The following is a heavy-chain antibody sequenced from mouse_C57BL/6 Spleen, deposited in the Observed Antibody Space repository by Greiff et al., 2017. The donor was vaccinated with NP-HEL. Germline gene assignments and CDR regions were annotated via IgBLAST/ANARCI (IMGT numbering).Heavy chain of an antibody. Sequence: VQLQQPGAELVKPGASVKLSCKASGYTFTSYWMHWVKQRPGRGLEWIGRIDPNSGGTKYNEKFKSKATLTVDKPSSTAYMQLSSLTSEDSAVYYCARPYYDYGDWYFDVWGTGTTVTVSS. V-gene: IGHV1-72*01. D-gene: IGHD2-4*01. CDR2: IDPNSGGT. CDR1: GYTFTSYW. CDR3: ARPYYDYGDWYFDV. J-gene: IGHJ1*03.